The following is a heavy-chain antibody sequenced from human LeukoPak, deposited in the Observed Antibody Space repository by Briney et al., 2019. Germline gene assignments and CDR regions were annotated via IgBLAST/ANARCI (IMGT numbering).Heavy chain of an antibody. CDR1: GFTFSSYW. CDR3: ARDGITMVRGVMDY. D-gene: IGHD3-10*01. Sequence: GGSLRLSCAASGFTFSSYWMSWVRQAPGKGLEWVANIKQDGSEKYYVDSVKGRFTISRDNSKNTLYLQMNSLRAEDTAVYYYARDGITMVRGVMDYWGQGTLVTVSS. V-gene: IGHV3-7*01. J-gene: IGHJ4*02. CDR2: IKQDGSEK.